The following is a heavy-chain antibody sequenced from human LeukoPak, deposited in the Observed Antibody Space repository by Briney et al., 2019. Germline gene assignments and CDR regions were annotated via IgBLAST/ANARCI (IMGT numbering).Heavy chain of an antibody. CDR3: ARAPYSSGPGAFDI. Sequence: GGSLRLSCAASGFTVSSNYMSWVRQAPGKGLEWVSVIYSGGGTYYADSVKGRFTISRDNSKNTLYLQMNSLRAEDTAVYYCARAPYSSGPGAFDIWGQGTMVTVSS. D-gene: IGHD6-19*01. CDR1: GFTVSSNY. J-gene: IGHJ3*02. V-gene: IGHV3-53*01. CDR2: IYSGGGT.